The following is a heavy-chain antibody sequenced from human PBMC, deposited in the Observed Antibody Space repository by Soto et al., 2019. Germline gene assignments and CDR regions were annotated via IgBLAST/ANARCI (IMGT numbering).Heavy chain of an antibody. J-gene: IGHJ4*02. D-gene: IGHD2-15*01. Sequence: QVQLVQSGAEVRQPASSVKVSCKTSGGTFSSYAISWVRQAPGQGLEWMGGIVPIVDTSTYAQKFQGRVPITADESTSTVYMELSSLRSDDAAVYYCVRVVAIPVYPDNWGQGTLVTVSS. CDR3: VRVVAIPVYPDN. V-gene: IGHV1-69*12. CDR1: GGTFSSYA. CDR2: IVPIVDTS.